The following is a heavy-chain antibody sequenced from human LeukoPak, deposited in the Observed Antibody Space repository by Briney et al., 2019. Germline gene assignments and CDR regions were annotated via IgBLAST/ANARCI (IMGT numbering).Heavy chain of an antibody. CDR1: GGSFSGYY. CDR2: INHSGST. CDR3: ARQPLNCSTTSCYAFDV. Sequence: SETLSLTCAVYGGSFSGYYWSWIRQPPGKGLEWIGEINHSGSTNYNPSLKSRVTISVDTSKNQFSLKPSSVTAADTAVYYCARQPLNCSTTSCYAFDVWGQGTMVTVSS. J-gene: IGHJ3*01. V-gene: IGHV4-34*01. D-gene: IGHD2-2*01.